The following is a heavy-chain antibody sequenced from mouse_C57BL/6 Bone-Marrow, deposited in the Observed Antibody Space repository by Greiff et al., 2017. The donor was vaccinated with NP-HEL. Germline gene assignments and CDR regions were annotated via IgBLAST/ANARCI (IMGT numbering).Heavy chain of an antibody. CDR3: TTFGLFAY. V-gene: IGHV14-4*01. CDR1: GFNIKDDY. Sequence: EVQLQQSGAELVRPGASVKLSCTASGFNIKDDYMNWVKQRPEQGLEWIGWIDHENGDTEYASKFQGKATITADTSSNTAYLQLSSLTSEDTAVYYCTTFGLFAYWGQGTLVTVSA. J-gene: IGHJ3*01. CDR2: IDHENGDT.